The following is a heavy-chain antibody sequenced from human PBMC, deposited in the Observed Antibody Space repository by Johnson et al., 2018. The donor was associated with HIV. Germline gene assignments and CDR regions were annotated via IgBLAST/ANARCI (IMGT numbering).Heavy chain of an antibody. D-gene: IGHD6-6*01. CDR2: ISYDGSNR. CDR1: GFTFRSYA. J-gene: IGHJ3*02. V-gene: IGHV3-30*04. CDR3: ARPYILLQLVSAFDI. Sequence: VQLVESGGGVVQPGRSLRLSCAASGFTFRSYAMHWVRQAPGRGLEWVAVISYDGSNRNYADSVKGRFTISRDNFKNTLYLQMNSLRDEDTAVYCCARPYILLQLVSAFDIWGQGTMVTVSS.